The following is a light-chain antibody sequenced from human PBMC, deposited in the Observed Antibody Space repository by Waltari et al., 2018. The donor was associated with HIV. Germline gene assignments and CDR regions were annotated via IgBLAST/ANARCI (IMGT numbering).Light chain of an antibody. CDR3: SSYTTSETYV. Sequence: QSALTQPASVSGSPGQSISISCSGTDTDIGAYDLVSWYQQPPGRPPQLILFDATNPPPPPSDRFSSSKFGTPALLTIAGLQDDDEANYFCSSYTTSETYVFGSGTRVTVL. CDR1: DTDIGAYDL. V-gene: IGLV2-14*03. CDR2: DAT. J-gene: IGLJ1*01.